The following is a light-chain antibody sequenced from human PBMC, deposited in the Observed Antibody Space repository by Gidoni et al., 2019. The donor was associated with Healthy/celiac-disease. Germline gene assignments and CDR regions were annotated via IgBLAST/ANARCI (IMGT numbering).Light chain of an antibody. CDR2: GAS. Sequence: DIVMTQSPATLSVSPGERATLSCRASQSVSSNLAWYQQKPGQAPRLLIYGASTRATGIPARFSGSGSGTEFTLTISSLQSEDFAVYDCQQYNNWLTFGGGTKVEIK. V-gene: IGKV3-15*01. J-gene: IGKJ4*01. CDR1: QSVSSN. CDR3: QQYNNWLT.